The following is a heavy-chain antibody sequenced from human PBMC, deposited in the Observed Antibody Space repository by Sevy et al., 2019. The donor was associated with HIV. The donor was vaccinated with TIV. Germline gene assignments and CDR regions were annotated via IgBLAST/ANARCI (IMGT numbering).Heavy chain of an antibody. V-gene: IGHV1-69*10. J-gene: IGHJ3*01. CDR3: AREGITGTVGAFDV. D-gene: IGHD1-7*01. CDR1: GGTFSTYG. Sequence: ASVKVSCKASGGTFSTYGISWVRQAPGQGLEWMGVIIPISDMAHSAQKFQGRVTVTADKSTSTAYMELSSLRSEDTAVYYCAREGITGTVGAFDVWGQGTLVTVSS. CDR2: IIPISDMA.